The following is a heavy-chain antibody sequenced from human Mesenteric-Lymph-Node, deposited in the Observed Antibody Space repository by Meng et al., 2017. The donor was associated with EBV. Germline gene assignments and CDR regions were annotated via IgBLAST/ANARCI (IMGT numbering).Heavy chain of an antibody. D-gene: IGHD3-22*01. CDR1: GGSVSSSSYY. CDR2: IYYSGSI. J-gene: IGHJ4*02. Sequence: QRKSPVPGLVKPAETPSLPCIVSGGSVSSSSYYWGWIRQPPGKGLEWIGSIYYSGSIYYNPSLKSRVTISVDTSKNQFSLKLSSVTAADTAVYYCARTYYYDSSGYAPFDYWGQGTLVTVSS. CDR3: ARTYYYDSSGYAPFDY. V-gene: IGHV4-39*07.